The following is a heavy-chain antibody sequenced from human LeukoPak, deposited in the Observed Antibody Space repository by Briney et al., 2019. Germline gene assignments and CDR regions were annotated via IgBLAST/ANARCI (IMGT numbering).Heavy chain of an antibody. CDR2: LNPNIAGT. CDR3: ARALGVGFGQNAYYFDH. CDR1: GYTLTDYY. D-gene: IGHD1-26*01. J-gene: IGHJ4*02. V-gene: IGHV1-2*06. Sequence: ASVKVSCKVSGYTLTDYYIHWVRQAPGQGLEWMGRLNPNIAGTNYAQEFQGRVTMTRDTSTDTAYMHLSSLRSTDTAVYFCARALGVGFGQNAYYFDHWGQGTLVTVSS.